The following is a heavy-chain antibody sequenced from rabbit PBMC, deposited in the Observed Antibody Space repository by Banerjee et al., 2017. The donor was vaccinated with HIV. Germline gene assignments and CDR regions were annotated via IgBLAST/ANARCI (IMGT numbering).Heavy chain of an antibody. J-gene: IGHJ4*01. D-gene: IGHD4-1*01. V-gene: IGHV1S45*01. CDR1: GFDLSSYYD. Sequence: QEQLEESGGDLVKPEGSLTLTCKASGFDLSSYYDMCWVRQAPGKGLEWIACIYNAYYNTYYASWAKGRFTISKISSTTVTLQMTSLTAADTATYFCARCEDSSGWAANLWGPGTLVTVS. CDR2: IYNAYYNT. CDR3: ARCEDSSGWAANL.